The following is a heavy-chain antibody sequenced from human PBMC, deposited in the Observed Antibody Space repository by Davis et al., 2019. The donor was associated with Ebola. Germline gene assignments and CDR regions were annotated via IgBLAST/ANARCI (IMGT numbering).Heavy chain of an antibody. V-gene: IGHV1-18*04. J-gene: IGHJ4*02. CDR2: INPHNGNT. D-gene: IGHD6-19*01. CDR3: AREPIAVAGYYFDY. Sequence: ASVKVSCKASGYTFTNYGITWVRQAPGQGLEWMGWINPHNGNTNYAQNVQGRVIMTSDTATTTAYMEVGSLRSEDTAVYYCAREPIAVAGYYFDYWGQGTLVTVSS. CDR1: GYTFTNYG.